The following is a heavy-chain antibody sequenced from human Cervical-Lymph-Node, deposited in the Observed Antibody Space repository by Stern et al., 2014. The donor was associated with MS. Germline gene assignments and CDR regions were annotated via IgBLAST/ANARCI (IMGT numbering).Heavy chain of an antibody. CDR1: ADSFSNYW. CDR3: ARTTSFYYGYVDY. V-gene: IGHV5-51*01. D-gene: IGHD4-17*01. Sequence: MQLVQSGTEVKKPGESLKISCKGSADSFSNYWIGWVRQMHGNGLEWMGIIYPDDSDTKYSPSFQGQVTISADRSISTAYLQWNTLKASDTAVYYCARTTSFYYGYVDYWGQGTLVTVSS. J-gene: IGHJ4*02. CDR2: IYPDDSDT.